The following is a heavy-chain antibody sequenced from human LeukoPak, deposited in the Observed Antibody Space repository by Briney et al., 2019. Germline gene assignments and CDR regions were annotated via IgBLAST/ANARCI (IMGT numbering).Heavy chain of an antibody. V-gene: IGHV3-48*01. CDR1: GFTFSSYS. CDR2: ISSSSGTI. CDR3: ARVGIAYYYDSSGYYTDF. J-gene: IGHJ4*02. D-gene: IGHD3-22*01. Sequence: GGSLRLSCAASGFTFSSYSMNWVRQAPGKGLEWVSYISSSSGTISYADSVKGRFTISRDNAKNSLYLQMNSLRAEDTAVYYCARVGIAYYYDSSGYYTDFWGQGTLVTVSS.